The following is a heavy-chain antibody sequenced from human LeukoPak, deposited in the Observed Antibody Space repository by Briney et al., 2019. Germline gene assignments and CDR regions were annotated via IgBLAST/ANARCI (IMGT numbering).Heavy chain of an antibody. Sequence: QSGGSLRLSCAASGFTFSSYAMHWVRQAPGKGLEWVAVISYDGSNKYYADSVKGRFTISRDNSKNTLYLQMNSLRAEDTAVYYCARDMTMIVVVITTLDYWGQGTLVTVSS. CDR2: ISYDGSNK. V-gene: IGHV3-30-3*01. D-gene: IGHD3-22*01. CDR3: ARDMTMIVVVITTLDY. J-gene: IGHJ4*02. CDR1: GFTFSSYA.